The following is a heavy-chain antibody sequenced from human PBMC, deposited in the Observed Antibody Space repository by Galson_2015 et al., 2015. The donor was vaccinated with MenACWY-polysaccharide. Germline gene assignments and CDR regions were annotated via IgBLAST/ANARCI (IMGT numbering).Heavy chain of an antibody. J-gene: IGHJ3*02. V-gene: IGHV3-33*01. CDR3: AREGGSIAFHAFDI. Sequence: SLRLSCAASGLRFSSSGMHWVRQAPGKGLEWVSVIRCGGSNNVEDASVNRRFTISKDDSKTLLLLVMNSLRAEDTAVYYCAREGGSIAFHAFDIWGRGTMVTVSS. CDR1: GLRFSSSG. CDR2: IRCGGSNN. D-gene: IGHD2-2*01.